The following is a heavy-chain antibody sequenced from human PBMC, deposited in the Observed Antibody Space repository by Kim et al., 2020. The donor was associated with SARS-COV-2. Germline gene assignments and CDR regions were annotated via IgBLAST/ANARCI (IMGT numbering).Heavy chain of an antibody. CDR3: AKDGSGFGELLPYYFDY. J-gene: IGHJ4*02. D-gene: IGHD3-10*01. V-gene: IGHV3-23*01. Sequence: GGSLRLSCAASGFTFSSYAMSWVRQAPGKGLEWVSAISGSGGSTYYADSVKGRFTISRDNSKNTLYLQMNSLRAEDTAVYYCAKDGSGFGELLPYYFDYWGQGTLVTVSS. CDR1: GFTFSSYA. CDR2: ISGSGGST.